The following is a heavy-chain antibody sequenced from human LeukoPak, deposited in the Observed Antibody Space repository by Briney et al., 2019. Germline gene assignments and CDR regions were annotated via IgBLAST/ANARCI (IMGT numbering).Heavy chain of an antibody. Sequence: GGSLRLSCAASGFSFSDAWMTWVRQAPGKGLERVGRIRTKVDGGATDYAAPVKGRFTISRDDSKSTVYLQMNSLKIEDTAVYYCITDKPYRWLRTFDYWGQGTLVTVSS. D-gene: IGHD5-12*01. J-gene: IGHJ4*02. CDR1: GFSFSDAW. CDR3: ITDKPYRWLRTFDY. V-gene: IGHV3-15*01. CDR2: IRTKVDGGAT.